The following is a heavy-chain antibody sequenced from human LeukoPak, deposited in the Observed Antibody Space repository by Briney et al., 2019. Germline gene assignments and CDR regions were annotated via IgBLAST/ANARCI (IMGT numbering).Heavy chain of an antibody. Sequence: PSETLSLTCAVYGGSFSGYYWSWIRQPPGKGLEWIGEINHSGSTNYNPSLKSRVTISVDTSKNQFSLKLSSVTAADTAVHYCARGRYGYSWFDPWGQGTLVTVSS. V-gene: IGHV4-34*01. D-gene: IGHD5-18*01. CDR2: INHSGST. CDR3: ARGRYGYSWFDP. J-gene: IGHJ5*02. CDR1: GGSFSGYY.